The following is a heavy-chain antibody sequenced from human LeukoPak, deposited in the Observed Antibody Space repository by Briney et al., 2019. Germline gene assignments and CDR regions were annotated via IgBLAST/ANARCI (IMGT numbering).Heavy chain of an antibody. CDR1: GFTFDDYA. CDR3: ARGLDVVPAAIGYYYGMDV. Sequence: GGSLRLSCAASGFTFDDYAMHWVRQAPGKGLEWVAVISYDGSNKYYADSVKGRFTISRDNAKNSLYLQMNSLRAEDTAVYYCARGLDVVPAAIGYYYGMDVWGQGTTVTVSS. D-gene: IGHD2-2*02. V-gene: IGHV3-30-3*01. J-gene: IGHJ6*02. CDR2: ISYDGSNK.